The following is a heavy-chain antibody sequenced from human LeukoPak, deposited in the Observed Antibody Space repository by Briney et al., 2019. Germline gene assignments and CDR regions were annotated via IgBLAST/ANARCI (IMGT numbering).Heavy chain of an antibody. CDR3: ARGDGYNFFDY. CDR2: FYVGGAT. V-gene: IGHV3-53*01. CDR1: GFSVTNNY. J-gene: IGHJ4*02. D-gene: IGHD5-24*01. Sequence: GGSLRLSCAVSGFSVTNNYMSWVRQAPGKGLEWVSVFYVGGATYYADSVKGRFTISRDNSENTLYLQMKRLRAEDTAVYYCARGDGYNFFDYWGQGTLVTVSS.